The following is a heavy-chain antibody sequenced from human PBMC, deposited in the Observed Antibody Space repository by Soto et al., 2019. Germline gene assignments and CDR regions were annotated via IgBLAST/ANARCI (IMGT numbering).Heavy chain of an antibody. CDR3: VRQGFGALHGLVDV. CDR1: GGSISAYY. J-gene: IGHJ6*02. V-gene: IGHV4-59*08. CDR2: IHPGWGA. D-gene: IGHD3-10*01. Sequence: PSETLSLTCTISGGSISAYYWGWIRQPPGKGLEWIGYIHPGWGANYNPSLKSRVTISLDTSKTQISLELSSMTAADAALYYCVRQGFGALHGLVDVSGQGTTVTVSS.